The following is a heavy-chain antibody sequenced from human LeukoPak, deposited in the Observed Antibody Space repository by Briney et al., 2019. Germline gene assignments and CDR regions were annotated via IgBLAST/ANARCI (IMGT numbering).Heavy chain of an antibody. J-gene: IGHJ4*02. CDR1: GYTFTSYG. CDR2: ISAYNGNT. Sequence: ASVKVSCKASGYTFTSYGISWVRQAPGQGLEWMGWISAYNGNTNYAQKLQGRVTMTTDTSTSTAYMELRSLRSEDTAVYFCATGSAAIVDYLDNWGQGTLVTVSS. D-gene: IGHD2-2*02. V-gene: IGHV1-18*01. CDR3: ATGSAAIVDYLDN.